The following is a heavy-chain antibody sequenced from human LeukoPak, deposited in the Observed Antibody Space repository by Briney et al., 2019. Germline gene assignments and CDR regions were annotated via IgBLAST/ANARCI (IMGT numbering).Heavy chain of an antibody. V-gene: IGHV3-64*01. J-gene: IGHJ4*02. Sequence: GGSLRLSCAASGFTFSRFAMHWVRPAPGNGLEYVSAISYSGGSTYYANSVKGRFTISRDNSKNTLYLQMGSLRAEDMAVYYCARVDGEIYGVADYWGQGTLVTVSS. CDR3: ARVDGEIYGVADY. D-gene: IGHD3-3*01. CDR2: ISYSGGST. CDR1: GFTFSRFA.